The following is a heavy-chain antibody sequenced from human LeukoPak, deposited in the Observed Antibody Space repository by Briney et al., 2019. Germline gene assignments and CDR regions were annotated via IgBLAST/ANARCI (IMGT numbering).Heavy chain of an antibody. V-gene: IGHV3-48*03. CDR1: GFTFSSYE. CDR3: ARPVGYGEGGFDP. J-gene: IGHJ5*02. D-gene: IGHD4-17*01. CDR2: ISSSGSTI. Sequence: GGSLRLSCAASGFTFSSYEMNWVRQAPGKGLEWVSYISSSGSTIYYADSVKGRFTISRDNAKNSLYLQMNSLRAEDTAVYYCARPVGYGEGGFDPWGQGTLVTVSS.